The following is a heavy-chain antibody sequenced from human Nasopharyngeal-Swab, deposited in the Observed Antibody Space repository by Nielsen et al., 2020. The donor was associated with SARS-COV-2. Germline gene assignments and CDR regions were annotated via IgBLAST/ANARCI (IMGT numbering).Heavy chain of an antibody. Sequence: GSLRLSCTVSGGSISSYYWSWIRQPAGKGLEWIGHIHSNGNTNYNPSLKSRVTMSVDTSKNQFSLKLSSVTAADTAVYYCARGGGFYDGFDIWGQGTMVSVSS. V-gene: IGHV4-4*07. D-gene: IGHD1-26*01. CDR3: ARGGGFYDGFDI. CDR1: GGSISSYY. CDR2: IHSNGNT. J-gene: IGHJ3*02.